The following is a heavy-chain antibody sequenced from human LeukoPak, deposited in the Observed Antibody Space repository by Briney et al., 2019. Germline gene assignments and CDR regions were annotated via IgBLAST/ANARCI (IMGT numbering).Heavy chain of an antibody. CDR2: IYYSGST. J-gene: IGHJ4*02. CDR3: TRRGHYDTFDY. Sequence: SETLSLTCTVSGGSISTYYWSWIRQPPGKGLEWIGYIYYSGSTNYNPSLKSRVTLSVDTSKNQFSLRLNSVTAADTAVYYCTRRGHYDTFDYWGPGSLVTVSS. V-gene: IGHV4-59*08. CDR1: GGSISTYY. D-gene: IGHD3-22*01.